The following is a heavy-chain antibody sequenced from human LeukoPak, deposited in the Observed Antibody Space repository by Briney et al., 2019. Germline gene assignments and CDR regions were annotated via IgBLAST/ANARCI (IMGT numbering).Heavy chain of an antibody. CDR2: ITSSGSSA. CDR1: GFTFNTYS. J-gene: IGHJ2*01. D-gene: IGHD2-15*01. CDR3: ARVRIGGTPNYWYFDL. V-gene: IGHV3-21*06. Sequence: GGSLRLSCAASGFTFNTYSMNWVRQAPGRGLGWVSSITSSGSSANHADSVKGRFTIFRDNGENSLYLQMNSLRDEDTAVYYCARVRIGGTPNYWYFDLWGRGTLVPVSS.